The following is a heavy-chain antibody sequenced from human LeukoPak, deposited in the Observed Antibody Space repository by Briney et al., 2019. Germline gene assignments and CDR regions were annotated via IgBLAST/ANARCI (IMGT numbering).Heavy chain of an antibody. CDR3: AKGSDDKQQQFDY. CDR1: GFTFSSYG. CDR2: ISGSGGST. V-gene: IGHV3-23*01. Sequence: GGTLRFSCAASGFTFSSYGMSWVRQAPGKGLEWVSAISGSGGSTYYADSVKGRFTISRDNSKNTLYLQMNSLRAEDTAVYYCAKGSDDKQQQFDYWGQGTLVTVSS. D-gene: IGHD6-13*01. J-gene: IGHJ4*02.